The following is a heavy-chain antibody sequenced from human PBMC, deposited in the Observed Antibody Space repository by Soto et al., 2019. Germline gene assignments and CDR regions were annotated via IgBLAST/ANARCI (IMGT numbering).Heavy chain of an antibody. Sequence: PGGSLRLSCAASGFTFSSYAMSWVRQAPGKGLEWVSAISGSGGSTYYADSVKGRFTISRDNSKNTLYLQMNSLRAEDTAVYYCAKDQGSSGYYYHAFDIWGQGTMVTVSS. V-gene: IGHV3-23*01. CDR1: GFTFSSYA. CDR3: AKDQGSSGYYYHAFDI. CDR2: ISGSGGST. J-gene: IGHJ3*02. D-gene: IGHD3-22*01.